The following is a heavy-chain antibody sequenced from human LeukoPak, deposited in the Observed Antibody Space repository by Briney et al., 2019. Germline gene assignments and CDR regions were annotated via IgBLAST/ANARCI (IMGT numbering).Heavy chain of an antibody. V-gene: IGHV3-15*01. D-gene: IGHD3-3*01. CDR3: AAVGEWLSNAFNT. J-gene: IGHJ3*02. CDR2: IKSRGDGETR. CDR1: GFTLSIAW. Sequence: PGGSLRLSCAASGFTLSIAWMSGVRQAPGKGLEWVGRIKSRGDGETRDYAAPVKDRFIISRDDSKNTLYLQMNSLRTEDTAIYYCAAVGEWLSNAFNTWGQGTLVTVSA.